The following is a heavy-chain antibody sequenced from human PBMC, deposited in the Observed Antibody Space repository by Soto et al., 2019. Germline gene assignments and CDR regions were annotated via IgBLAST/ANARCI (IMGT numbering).Heavy chain of an antibody. CDR3: AGTTSLQWYYMDV. D-gene: IGHD1-7*01. V-gene: IGHV6-1*01. CDR2: TYYRSRWYN. Sequence: PSQTLSLTCAISGYSVSSNSAAWNWIRQSPSGGLEWLGRTYYRSRWYNDYAVSVRSRITINPDTSKNQFSLHLNSVTPEDTAVYYCAGTTSLQWYYMDVWGKGTTVTVS. J-gene: IGHJ6*03. CDR1: GYSVSSNSAA.